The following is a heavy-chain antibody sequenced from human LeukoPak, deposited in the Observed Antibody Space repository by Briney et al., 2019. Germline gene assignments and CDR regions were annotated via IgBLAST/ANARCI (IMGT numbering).Heavy chain of an antibody. J-gene: IGHJ4*02. D-gene: IGHD3-3*01. Sequence: GASVKVSCKVSGYTLTELSMHWVRQAPGKGLEWMGGFDPEDGETIYAQKFQGRVTITADKSTSTAYMELSSLRSEDTAVYYCARAPAVRFLEWYGAYYFDYWGQGTLVTVSS. V-gene: IGHV1-24*01. CDR2: FDPEDGET. CDR1: GYTLTELS. CDR3: ARAPAVRFLEWYGAYYFDY.